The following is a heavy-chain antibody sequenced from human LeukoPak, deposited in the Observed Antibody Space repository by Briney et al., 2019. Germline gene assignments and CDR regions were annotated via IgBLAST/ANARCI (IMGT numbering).Heavy chain of an antibody. V-gene: IGHV3-23*01. CDR1: GITFSDYA. Sequence: PGGSLRLSCAASGITFSDYAMSWVRQAPGKGLEWVSTISNSDFSTYYADSVKGRFTISRDNSKNTLYLQMNSLRAEDTAVYYCAREGSGPIDYWGQGTLVTVSS. CDR3: AREGSGPIDY. CDR2: ISNSDFST. J-gene: IGHJ4*02.